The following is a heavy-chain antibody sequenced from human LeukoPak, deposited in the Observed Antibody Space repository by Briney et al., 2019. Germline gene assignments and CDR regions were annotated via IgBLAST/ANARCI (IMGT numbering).Heavy chain of an antibody. J-gene: IGHJ3*02. CDR2: ISNDGSNK. CDR3: AKDRGGGSYDAFDI. D-gene: IGHD2-21*01. CDR1: GFTFSSYG. V-gene: IGHV3-30*18. Sequence: GGSLRLSCAASGFTFSSYGIHWVRQAPGKGLEWVAVISNDGSNKFYADSVKGRFTISRDNAKNSLYLQMNSLRAEDTAVYYCAKDRGGGSYDAFDIWGQGTMVTVSS.